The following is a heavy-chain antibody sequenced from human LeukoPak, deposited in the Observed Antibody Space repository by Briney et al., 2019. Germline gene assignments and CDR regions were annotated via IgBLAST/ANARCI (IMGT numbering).Heavy chain of an antibody. V-gene: IGHV1-46*01. Sequence: GASVKVSCKASGYTFTSYYMHWVRQAPGQGLEWMGIINPSGGSTSYAQKFQGRVTMTRDTSTSTVYMELSSLRSEDTAAYYCARVPAPGKYSSSSRPDYWGQGTLVTVSS. J-gene: IGHJ4*02. CDR2: INPSGGST. CDR1: GYTFTSYY. CDR3: ARVPAPGKYSSSSRPDY. D-gene: IGHD6-6*01.